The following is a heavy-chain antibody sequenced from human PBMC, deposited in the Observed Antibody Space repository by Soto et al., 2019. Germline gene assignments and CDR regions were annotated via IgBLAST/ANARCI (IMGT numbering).Heavy chain of an antibody. D-gene: IGHD1-26*01. CDR2: ISSSSSYI. CDR3: SRTGGIGGGQDI. J-gene: IGHJ3*02. Sequence: EVQLVESGGGLVKPGGSLRLSCAASGFTFSSYSMNWVRQAPGKGLEWVSSISSSSSYIYYADSVKGRFTISRDNAKNSLYLQMNSLRAEDTAVYYCSRTGGIGGGQDIWGQGTMVTVSS. V-gene: IGHV3-21*01. CDR1: GFTFSSYS.